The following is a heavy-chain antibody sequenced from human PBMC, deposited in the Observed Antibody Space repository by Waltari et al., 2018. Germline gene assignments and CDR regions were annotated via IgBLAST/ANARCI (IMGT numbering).Heavy chain of an antibody. CDR1: GGTFSSYA. CDR2: IIPIFGTA. V-gene: IGHV1-69*06. Sequence: QVQLVQSGAEVKKPGSSVKVSCKASGGTFSSYAISWVRQAPGQGLGWMGGIIPIFGTANYARKFQGRVTITADKSTSTAYMELSSLRSEDTAVYYCASYSSSWYGVFDYWGQGTLVTVSS. CDR3: ASYSSSWYGVFDY. D-gene: IGHD6-13*01. J-gene: IGHJ4*02.